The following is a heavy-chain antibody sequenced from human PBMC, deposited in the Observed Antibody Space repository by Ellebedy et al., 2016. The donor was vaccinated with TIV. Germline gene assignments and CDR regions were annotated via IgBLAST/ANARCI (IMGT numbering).Heavy chain of an antibody. CDR1: GESFSGYY. J-gene: IGHJ4*02. V-gene: IGHV4-34*01. Sequence: SETLSLXXAVYGESFSGYYWTWIRQPPGKGLEWIGEINHSGSTNYNPSLKSRVTISVDTSKNQFSLKLSSVTAADTAVYYCARGGTYYYGSGSSRRGYYFDYWGQGTLVTVSS. D-gene: IGHD3-10*01. CDR3: ARGGTYYYGSGSSRRGYYFDY. CDR2: INHSGST.